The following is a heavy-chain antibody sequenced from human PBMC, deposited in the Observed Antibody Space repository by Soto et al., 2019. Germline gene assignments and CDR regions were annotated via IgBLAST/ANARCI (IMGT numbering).Heavy chain of an antibody. J-gene: IGHJ6*02. D-gene: IGHD2-15*01. V-gene: IGHV3-30*04. CDR2: ISFDGRIK. CDR1: GFTFSSYA. CDR3: ARDRGYDAHDYYYNAMDV. Sequence: GGSLRLSCAASGFTFSSYAMHWVRQAPGKGLEWVTVISFDGRIKYYTESVKDRFTISRDNSKNILYLQMNSLRAEDTAVYYCARDRGYDAHDYYYNAMDVWGQGTTVTVSS.